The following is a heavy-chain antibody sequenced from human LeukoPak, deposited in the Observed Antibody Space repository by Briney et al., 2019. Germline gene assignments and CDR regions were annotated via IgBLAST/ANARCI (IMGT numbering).Heavy chain of an antibody. J-gene: IGHJ4*02. CDR2: IYYSGTT. CDR1: GGSMSSDY. Sequence: SETLSLTCTVSGGSMSSDYWGWIRQPPGKRLEWIGYIYYSGTTYYNPSLKSRVTISVDTSKNQFSLRLNSVTAADTAVYYCATGFYSPDYWGQGTLVTVSP. V-gene: IGHV4-59*01. CDR3: ATGFYSPDY. D-gene: IGHD4-11*01.